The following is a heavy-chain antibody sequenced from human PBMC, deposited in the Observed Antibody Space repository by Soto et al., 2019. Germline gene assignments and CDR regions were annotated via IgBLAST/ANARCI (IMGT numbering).Heavy chain of an antibody. J-gene: IGHJ6*03. D-gene: IGHD6-6*01. CDR1: GDSVSSNSAA. V-gene: IGHV6-1*01. CDR3: ARAEYSSSSTYYYYYMDV. Sequence: PSQTLSLTCAISGDSVSSNSAAWNWIRQSPSRGLEWLGRTYYRSKWYNDYAVSVKSRITINPDTSKNQLSLQLNSVTPEDTAVYYCARAEYSSSSTYYYYYMDVWGKGTTVTVSS. CDR2: TYYRSKWYN.